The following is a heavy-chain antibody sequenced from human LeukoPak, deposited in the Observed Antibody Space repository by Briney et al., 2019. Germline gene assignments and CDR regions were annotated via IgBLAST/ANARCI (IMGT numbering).Heavy chain of an antibody. Sequence: SGGSLRLSCAASGFSFNIYWMSWVRQAPGKGLEWVADINHDGSEKYYADSVKGRFTISRDNAENSLYLQMNSLRAEDTAVYYCTRNVSWRFDYWGQGTLVSVSS. V-gene: IGHV3-7*03. CDR3: TRNVSWRFDY. CDR2: INHDGSEK. J-gene: IGHJ4*02. CDR1: GFSFNIYW.